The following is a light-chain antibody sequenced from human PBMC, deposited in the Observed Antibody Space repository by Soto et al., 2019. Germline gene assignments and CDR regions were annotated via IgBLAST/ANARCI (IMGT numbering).Light chain of an antibody. Sequence: EIVLTQSPGTLSLSPGERATLSCRASQTVNSVYLAWYQQKPGQAPRLLIYGASSRATGIPDRFSGSGYGTDFTLTITRLEPEDFAVYYCQQYGSSPLTFGGGTKVEIK. J-gene: IGKJ4*01. CDR3: QQYGSSPLT. CDR2: GAS. CDR1: QTVNSVY. V-gene: IGKV3-20*01.